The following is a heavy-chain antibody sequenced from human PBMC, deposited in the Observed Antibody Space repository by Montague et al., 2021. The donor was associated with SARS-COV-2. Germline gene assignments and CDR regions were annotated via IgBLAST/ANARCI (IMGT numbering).Heavy chain of an antibody. CDR2: XDWXDYK. Sequence: PPLVKPTQTLTLTCTLSGFSLSTSGIRASWIRQPPGKALEWLARXDWXDYKFYSTSLKTRLTISKDTSKNQVVLTMTNMDPVDTATYYCARSYYDILTNYYDAFDIWGQRTMVTVSS. V-gene: IGHV2-70*04. D-gene: IGHD3-9*01. CDR1: GFSLSTSGIR. CDR3: ARSYYDILTNYYDAFDI. J-gene: IGHJ3*02.